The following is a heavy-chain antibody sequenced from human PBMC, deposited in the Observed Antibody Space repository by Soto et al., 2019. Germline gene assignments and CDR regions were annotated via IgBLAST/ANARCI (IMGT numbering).Heavy chain of an antibody. CDR2: IRSKANSYAT. CDR1: GFTFSGSA. V-gene: IGHV3-73*01. CDR3: TMTTVTTWGY. Sequence: EVQLVESGGGLVQPGGSLKLSCAASGFTFSGSAMHGVRQASGNGLEGVGRIRSKANSYATAYAASVKGRFTISRDDSKNTAYLQMNSLKTEDTAVYYCTMTTVTTWGYWGQGTLVTVSS. D-gene: IGHD4-17*01. J-gene: IGHJ4*02.